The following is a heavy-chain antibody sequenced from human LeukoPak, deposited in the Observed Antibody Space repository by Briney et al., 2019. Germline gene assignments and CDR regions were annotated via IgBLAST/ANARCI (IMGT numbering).Heavy chain of an antibody. CDR2: VSPAGNT. Sequence: ASVTVSCTTSGYPFTSFDINWVRQTSGHGLEWMGWVSPAGNTAYEPRFQGRLTLTRDSSISTAYMELTSLTSEDTAVYYCAREASGSRSYDWSSDHWGQGTLVTVSS. CDR1: GYPFTSFD. CDR3: AREASGSRSYDWSSDH. D-gene: IGHD3-9*01. V-gene: IGHV1-8*01. J-gene: IGHJ4*02.